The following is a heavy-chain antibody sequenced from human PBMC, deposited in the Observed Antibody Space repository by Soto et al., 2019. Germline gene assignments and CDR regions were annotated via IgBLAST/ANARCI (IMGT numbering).Heavy chain of an antibody. J-gene: IGHJ6*03. CDR2: INHSGST. CDR1: GGSFSGYY. Sequence: SETLSLTCAVYGGSFSGYYWSWIRQPPGKGLEWIGEINHSGSTNYNPSLKSRVTISVDTSKNQFSLKLSSVTAADTAVYYCARGLGTIFGVFTKYYYYYYYMDVCGKRTTVPVSS. CDR3: ARGLGTIFGVFTKYYYYYYYMDV. V-gene: IGHV4-34*01. D-gene: IGHD3-3*01.